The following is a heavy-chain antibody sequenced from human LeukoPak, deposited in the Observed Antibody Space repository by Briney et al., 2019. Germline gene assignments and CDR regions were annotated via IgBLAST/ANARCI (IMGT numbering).Heavy chain of an antibody. V-gene: IGHV4-59*01. J-gene: IGHJ4*02. CDR2: IYYSGST. CDR3: ARVDYDGYNPYYFDY. Sequence: SETLSLTCTVSGGSISSYYWSWVRQPPGKGLEWIGYIYYSGSTNYNPSLKSRVTISVDTSKNQFSLKLSSVTAADTAVCYCARVDYDGYNPYYFDYWGQGTLVTVSS. CDR1: GGSISSYY. D-gene: IGHD5-24*01.